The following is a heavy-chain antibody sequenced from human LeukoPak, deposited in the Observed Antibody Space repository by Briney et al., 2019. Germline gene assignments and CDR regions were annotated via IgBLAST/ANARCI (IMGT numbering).Heavy chain of an antibody. Sequence: GASVKVSCKASGYTFTGYYMHWARQAPGQGLEWMGWINPNSGGTNYAQKFQGRVTMTRDTSISTAYMELSRLRSDDTAVYYCARDLVVVPAVSGDYWGQGTLVTVSS. CDR3: ARDLVVVPAVSGDY. V-gene: IGHV1-2*02. CDR2: INPNSGGT. J-gene: IGHJ4*02. D-gene: IGHD2-2*01. CDR1: GYTFTGYY.